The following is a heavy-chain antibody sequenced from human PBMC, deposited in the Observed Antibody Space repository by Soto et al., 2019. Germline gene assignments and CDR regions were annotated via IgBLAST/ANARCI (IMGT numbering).Heavy chain of an antibody. CDR3: ARGYYDSSGYYNPFDY. V-gene: IGHV1-69*13. CDR2: IIPIFGTA. D-gene: IGHD3-22*01. J-gene: IGHJ4*02. CDR1: GGTFSSYA. Sequence: SVKVSCKASGGTFSSYAISWVRQAPGQGLEWMGGIIPIFGTANYAQKFQGRVTITADESTSTAYMELSSLRSEDTAVYYCARGYYDSSGYYNPFDYWGQGTLVTAPQ.